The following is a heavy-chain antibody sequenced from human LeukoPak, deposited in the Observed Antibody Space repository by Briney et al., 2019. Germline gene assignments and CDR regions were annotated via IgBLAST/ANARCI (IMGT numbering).Heavy chain of an antibody. V-gene: IGHV4-59*08. CDR1: GGSISSYY. CDR2: VYYSGST. CDR3: ARQGDYRYPFDS. Sequence: SETLSLTCTASGGSISSYYWSWIRQPPGKGLEWIGYVYYSGSTNYNPSLKGRVTISVDTSKSQFSLKLTSVTAADTAVYYCARQGDYRYPFDSWGQGTLVTVSS. J-gene: IGHJ4*02. D-gene: IGHD3-16*02.